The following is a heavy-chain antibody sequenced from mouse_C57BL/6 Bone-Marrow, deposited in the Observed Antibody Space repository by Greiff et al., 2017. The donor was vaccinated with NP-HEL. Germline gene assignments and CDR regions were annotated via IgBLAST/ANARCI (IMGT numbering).Heavy chain of an antibody. CDR3: ARPFYYGSSSFAY. CDR2: ISNLAYSI. Sequence: EVQRVESGGGLVQPGGSLKLSCAASGFTFSDYGMAWVRQAPRKGPEWVAFISNLAYSIYYADTVTGRCTISRENAKNTLYLEMSSLRSEDTAMYYCARPFYYGSSSFAYWGQGTLVTVSA. V-gene: IGHV5-15*01. J-gene: IGHJ3*01. D-gene: IGHD1-1*01. CDR1: GFTFSDYG.